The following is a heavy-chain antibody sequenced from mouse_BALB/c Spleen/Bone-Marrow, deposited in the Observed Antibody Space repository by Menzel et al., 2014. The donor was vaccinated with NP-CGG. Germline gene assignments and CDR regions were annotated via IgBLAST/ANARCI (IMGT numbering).Heavy chain of an antibody. D-gene: IGHD2-3*01. J-gene: IGHJ2*01. Sequence: EVQLVESGPELVKPGASVKISCKTSGYTFSDYTLHWVKQSHGKSLEWIGGVNPNIGGTSYNQKFKGKASLTVNKSSTTAYMELRSLTSEDSAVYYRARGRWYYWGQGTTLTVSS. CDR1: GYTFSDYT. CDR3: ARGRWYY. V-gene: IGHV1-22*01. CDR2: VNPNIGGT.